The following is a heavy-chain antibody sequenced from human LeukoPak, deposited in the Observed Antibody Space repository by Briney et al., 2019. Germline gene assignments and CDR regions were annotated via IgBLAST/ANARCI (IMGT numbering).Heavy chain of an antibody. J-gene: IGHJ4*02. CDR2: IYRSGST. D-gene: IGHD6-6*01. CDR1: GGSISSGSYY. Sequence: SETLSLTCTVSGGSISSGSYYWSWIRQPAGKGLEWIGRIYRSGSTNYNPSLKSRVTVSVDTSKNQFSLNLTSVTAADTAVYYCARAVSIAARLQTIFDYWGQGTLVTVSS. CDR3: ARAVSIAARLQTIFDY. V-gene: IGHV4-61*02.